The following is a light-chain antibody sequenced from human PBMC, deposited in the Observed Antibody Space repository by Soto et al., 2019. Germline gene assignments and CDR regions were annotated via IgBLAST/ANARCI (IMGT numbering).Light chain of an antibody. Sequence: QSVLTQPASVSGSPGQSITISCTGTSSDIGAYNYVSRYQHHPGKAPKFMMYEVSYRPSGVSDRFSGSKSGNTASLTISGLQAEYEAVYYCSSYTSTSTILFGGGTKVTVL. CDR1: SSDIGAYNY. J-gene: IGLJ2*01. CDR3: SSYTSTSTIL. CDR2: EVS. V-gene: IGLV2-14*01.